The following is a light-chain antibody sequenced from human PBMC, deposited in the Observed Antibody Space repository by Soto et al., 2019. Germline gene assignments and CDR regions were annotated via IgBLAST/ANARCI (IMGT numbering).Light chain of an antibody. CDR2: WAS. CDR1: QSLLSNSDNLNY. J-gene: IGKJ4*01. V-gene: IGKV4-1*01. Sequence: DIVMTQSPGSLVVSLGERATINCKSSQSLLSNSDNLNYLAWFQQKPGQPPCLLLYWASSRQSGVPDRFTGSGSGTGFTLTISSLQAEDVATYYCQQYYNIPLTFGGGTKVEIK. CDR3: QQYYNIPLT.